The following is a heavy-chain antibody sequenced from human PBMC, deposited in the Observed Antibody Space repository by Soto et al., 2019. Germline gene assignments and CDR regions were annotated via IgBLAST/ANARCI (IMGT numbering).Heavy chain of an antibody. J-gene: IGHJ3*02. CDR2: ITSDGRNT. V-gene: IGHV3-74*01. Sequence: GGSLRLSCAASGFTFSDHWMNWVRQAPGKGLVWVSRITSDGRNTIYADSVKGRFTISRDNAKNTLYLQMNSLRAEDTAVYYFARDRGDYVAGAFDSWGQGTMVTVSS. D-gene: IGHD4-17*01. CDR3: ARDRGDYVAGAFDS. CDR1: GFTFSDHW.